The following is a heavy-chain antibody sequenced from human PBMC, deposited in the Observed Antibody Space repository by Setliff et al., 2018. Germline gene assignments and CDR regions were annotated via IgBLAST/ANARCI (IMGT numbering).Heavy chain of an antibody. CDR3: ATSYSGSYYGY. CDR2: ISAYKGNT. Sequence: ASVKVSCKASGYTFTSYGISWVRQAPGQGLEWMGWISAYKGNTSYAQKLQGRVTMTTDTSTSTAYMELRSLRSDDTAVYYCATSYSGSYYGYWGQGTLVTVSS. D-gene: IGHD1-26*01. CDR1: GYTFTSYG. V-gene: IGHV1-18*01. J-gene: IGHJ4*02.